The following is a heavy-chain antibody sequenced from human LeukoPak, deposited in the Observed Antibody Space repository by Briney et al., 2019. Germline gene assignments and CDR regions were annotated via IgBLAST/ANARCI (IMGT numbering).Heavy chain of an antibody. CDR1: GFTFSSYA. CDR2: ISYDGSNK. D-gene: IGHD2-15*01. J-gene: IGHJ4*02. Sequence: PGGSLRLSCAASGFTFSSYAMHWVRQAPGKGLEWLAVISYDGSNKYYADSVKGRFTISRDNSKNTLYLQMNSLRAEDTAVYYCARDHYCSGGSCSGGFDYWGQGTLVTVSS. V-gene: IGHV3-30-3*01. CDR3: ARDHYCSGGSCSGGFDY.